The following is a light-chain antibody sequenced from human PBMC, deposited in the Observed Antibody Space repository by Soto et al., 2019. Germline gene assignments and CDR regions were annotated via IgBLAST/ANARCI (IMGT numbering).Light chain of an antibody. CDR3: SSYTSSSTIYV. CDR1: SSGVGGYNY. V-gene: IGLV2-14*01. CDR2: EVS. J-gene: IGLJ1*01. Sequence: QSALTQPASVSGSPGQSITISCTGTSSGVGGYNYVSWYQQHPGKAPKLMIYEVSNRPSGVSNRFSGSKSGNTASLTISGLQAEDEADYYCSSYTSSSTIYVLGIGTKVT.